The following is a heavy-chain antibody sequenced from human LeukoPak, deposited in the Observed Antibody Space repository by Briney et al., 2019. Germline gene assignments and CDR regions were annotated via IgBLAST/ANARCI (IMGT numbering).Heavy chain of an antibody. J-gene: IGHJ4*02. CDR2: IYYSGST. CDR1: GGSISSSSYY. V-gene: IGHV4-39*07. CDR3: AREEVRQLVRFDY. D-gene: IGHD6-13*01. Sequence: SPSETLSLTCTVSGGSISSSSYYWGWIRQPPGKGLEWIGSIYYSGSTYYNPSLKSRVTISVDTSKNQFSLKLSSVTAADTAVYYCAREEVRQLVRFDYWGQGTLVTVSS.